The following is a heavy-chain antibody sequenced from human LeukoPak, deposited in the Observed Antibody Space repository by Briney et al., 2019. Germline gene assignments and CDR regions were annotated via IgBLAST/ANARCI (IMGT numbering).Heavy chain of an antibody. CDR2: IYYSGST. CDR3: ARDRSGYSYGYYYYGMDV. D-gene: IGHD5-18*01. J-gene: IGHJ6*02. V-gene: IGHV4-30-4*01. CDR1: GGSISSGDYS. Sequence: PSETLSLTCTVSGGSISSGDYSWSWIRQPPGKGLEWIGYIYYSGSTYYNPSLKSRVTISVDTSKNQFSLKLSSVTAADTAVYYCARDRSGYSYGYYYYGMDVWGQGTTVTVS.